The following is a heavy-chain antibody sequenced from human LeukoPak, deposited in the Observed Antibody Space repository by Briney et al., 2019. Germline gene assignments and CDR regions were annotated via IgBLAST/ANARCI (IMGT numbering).Heavy chain of an antibody. V-gene: IGHV3-21*01. CDR3: ANLEPAAIGGAFDI. D-gene: IGHD2-2*01. CDR2: ISSSSSYI. Sequence: PGGSLRLSCAASGFTFSSYSMNWVRQAPGKGLEWVSSISSSSSYIYYADSVKGRFTISRDNAKNSLYLQMNSLRAEDTAVYYCANLEPAAIGGAFDIWGQGTMVTVSS. CDR1: GFTFSSYS. J-gene: IGHJ3*02.